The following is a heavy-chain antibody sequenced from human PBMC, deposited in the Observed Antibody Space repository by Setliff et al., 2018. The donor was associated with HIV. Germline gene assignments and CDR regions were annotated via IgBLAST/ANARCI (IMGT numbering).Heavy chain of an antibody. J-gene: IGHJ4*02. CDR3: AKAWGSGHPSFESALMFDV. Sequence: GGSLRLSCAASGFTFSAYAMTWVRRAPGKGLEWVSATTSNGRTTDYAESVRGRFTLSRDNSRNTLYLHMTSLRAEDTAIYYCAKAWGSGHPSFESALMFDVWGQGTLVTVSS. V-gene: IGHV3-23*01. CDR2: TTSNGRTT. D-gene: IGHD3-16*01. CDR1: GFTFSAYA.